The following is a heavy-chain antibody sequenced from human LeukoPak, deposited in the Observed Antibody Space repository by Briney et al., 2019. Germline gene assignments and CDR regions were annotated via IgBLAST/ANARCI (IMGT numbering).Heavy chain of an antibody. CDR1: GGSISSYY. Sequence: SETLSLTCTVSGGSISSYYWSWIRQPPGKGLEWIGSIYHSGSTYYNPSLKSRVTISVDTSKNQFSLKLSSVTAADTAVYYCARAPDYYDSSGYEYYFDYWGQGTLVTVSS. D-gene: IGHD3-22*01. CDR2: IYHSGST. CDR3: ARAPDYYDSSGYEYYFDY. J-gene: IGHJ4*02. V-gene: IGHV4-38-2*02.